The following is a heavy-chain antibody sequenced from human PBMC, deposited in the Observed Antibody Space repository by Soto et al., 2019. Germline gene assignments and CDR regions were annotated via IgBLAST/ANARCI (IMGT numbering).Heavy chain of an antibody. CDR3: ARAGQGASCSGGSCYLGASDI. CDR1: GFNFSSYD. Sequence: EVQLVESGGGLVQPGGSLRLSCGASGFNFSSYDMHWVRQATGKGLEWVSVIGTAGDTFYTGSVKGRFTISRENGENSLYLQMNSLRAGDTAVYYCARAGQGASCSGGSCYLGASDIWGQGTMVTVSS. J-gene: IGHJ3*02. D-gene: IGHD2-15*01. V-gene: IGHV3-13*01. CDR2: IGTAGDT.